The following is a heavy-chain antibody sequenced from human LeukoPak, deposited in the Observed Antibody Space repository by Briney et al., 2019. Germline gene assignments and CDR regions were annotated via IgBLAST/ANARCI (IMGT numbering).Heavy chain of an antibody. CDR3: STGPRSLPY. Sequence: GGSPRLSCVVSGLSFSDSYMTWIRQTPGMGLESLAYISGTGHDIYYADSVKGRFTISRDNAKNSLYLQMNSLRPEDTALYYCSTGPRSLPYWGPGTLVTVSS. J-gene: IGHJ4*01. CDR1: GLSFSDSY. D-gene: IGHD4-23*01. CDR2: ISGTGHDI. V-gene: IGHV3-11*01.